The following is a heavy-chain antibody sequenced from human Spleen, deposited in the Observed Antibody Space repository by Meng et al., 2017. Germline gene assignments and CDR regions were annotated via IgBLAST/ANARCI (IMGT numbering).Heavy chain of an antibody. CDR1: GGSISTSGYY. CDR3: VRSSGWVRTGFDP. Sequence: QPQLQESGPGLVKHSDALSLPCSVSGGSISTSGYYWGWIRQPPGKGLEWIGSIGHSGITYYTPSLKSRVTVSIDTSKSQFSLKLTSVTAADTAVYYCVRSSGWVRTGFDPWGQGILVTVSS. V-gene: IGHV4-39*01. D-gene: IGHD6-19*01. CDR2: IGHSGIT. J-gene: IGHJ5*02.